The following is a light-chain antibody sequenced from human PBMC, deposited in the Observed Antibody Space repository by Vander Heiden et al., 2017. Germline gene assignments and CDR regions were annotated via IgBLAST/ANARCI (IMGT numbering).Light chain of an antibody. J-gene: IGKJ5*01. Sequence: EIVMTQSPATLSVSPGERATLSCRASQSVSSLLIYGASTRATGIPARFSGSGSGTEFTLTISSLQSEDFAVYYCQQDNNWPHTFGQGTRLXIK. CDR3: QQDNNWPHT. CDR2: GAS. V-gene: IGKV3-15*01. CDR1: QSVSS.